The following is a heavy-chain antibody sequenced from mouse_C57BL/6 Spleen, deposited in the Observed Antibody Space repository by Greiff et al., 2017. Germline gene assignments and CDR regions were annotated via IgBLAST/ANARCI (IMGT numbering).Heavy chain of an antibody. CDR1: GYTFTSYW. J-gene: IGHJ2*01. CDR2: IDPSDSYT. V-gene: IGHV1-50*01. D-gene: IGHD2-2*01. CDR3: ARSEVTYYFDY. Sequence: QVQLQQPGAELVKPGASVKLSCKASGYTFTSYWMQWVKQRPGRGLEWIGEIDPSDSYTNYNQKFKGKATLTVDTSSSTAYMQLSSLTSEDSAVYYCARSEVTYYFDYWGQGTTLTVSS.